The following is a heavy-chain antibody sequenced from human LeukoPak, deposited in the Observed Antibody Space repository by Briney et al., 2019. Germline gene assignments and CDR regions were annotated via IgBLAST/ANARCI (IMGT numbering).Heavy chain of an antibody. CDR2: IDNDGGST. V-gene: IGHV3-74*01. D-gene: IGHD3-3*01. CDR3: AREALEWSPPDI. J-gene: IGHJ3*02. CDR1: GFTFHSYW. Sequence: GGSLRLSCAASGFTFHSYWMHWVRQAPGKGLVWVSRIDNDGGSTTYADSVKGRFTISRDNAKNTLYLQMNNMRTEDTAVYYCAREALEWSPPDIWGQGTTVTVSS.